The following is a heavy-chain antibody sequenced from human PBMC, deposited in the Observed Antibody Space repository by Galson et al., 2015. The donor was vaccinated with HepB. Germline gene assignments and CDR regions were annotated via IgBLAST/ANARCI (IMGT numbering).Heavy chain of an antibody. CDR2: ISSNGGST. J-gene: IGHJ3*02. D-gene: IGHD4-17*01. CDR3: TTEGVRLGDYVFGAFDI. Sequence: SLRLSCAASGFTFSSYAMHWVRQAPGKGLEYVSAISSNGGSTYYADSVKGRFTISRDDSKNTLYLQMNSLKTEDTAVYYCTTEGVRLGDYVFGAFDIWGQGTMVTVSS. V-gene: IGHV3-64*04. CDR1: GFTFSSYA.